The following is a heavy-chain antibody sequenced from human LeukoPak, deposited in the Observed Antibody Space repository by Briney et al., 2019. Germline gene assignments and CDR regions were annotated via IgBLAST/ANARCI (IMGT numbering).Heavy chain of an antibody. V-gene: IGHV3-23*01. CDR3: AKGSSNSRPYYFDY. CDR2: ITGSSDST. J-gene: IGHJ4*02. D-gene: IGHD1-1*01. Sequence: GGSLRLSCAASGFTFSNYVMSWVRQAPGKGLEWVSAITGSSDSTYYADSVKGRFTSSRDNSKSTLFLQMNGLRAEDTAIYYCAKGSSNSRPYYFDYWGQGTLATVSS. CDR1: GFTFSNYV.